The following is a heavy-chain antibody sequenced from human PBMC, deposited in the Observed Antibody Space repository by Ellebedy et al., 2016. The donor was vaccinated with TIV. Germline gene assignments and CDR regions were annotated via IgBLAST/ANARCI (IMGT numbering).Heavy chain of an antibody. J-gene: IGHJ4*02. D-gene: IGHD3-22*01. CDR3: ARGGIAHFYDISGYWPY. CDR1: GYTFTAYY. Sequence: ASVKVSCKASGYTFTAYYVHWVRQAPGQGLEWMGMISPSNGNTNYAHKFHGRVTMTRDTSTDTLYMELSSLRSEDTAVYYCARGGIAHFYDISGYWPYWGQGTLVTVSS. CDR2: ISPSNGNT. V-gene: IGHV1-46*01.